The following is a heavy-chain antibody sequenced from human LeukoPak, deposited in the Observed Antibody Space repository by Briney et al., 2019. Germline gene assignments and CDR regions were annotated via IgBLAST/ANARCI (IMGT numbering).Heavy chain of an antibody. V-gene: IGHV3-21*01. CDR1: GFTFNTYT. D-gene: IGHD3-9*01. Sequence: GGSLRLSCAASGFTFNTYTMNWVRQAPGKGLEWVSSITASSTAIYSADSVKGRFTISRDNAKNFLYLQMNSLRAEDTAVYYCARTYYDILTGYNPYFDYWGQGILVTVS. CDR2: ITASSTAI. CDR3: ARTYYDILTGYNPYFDY. J-gene: IGHJ4*02.